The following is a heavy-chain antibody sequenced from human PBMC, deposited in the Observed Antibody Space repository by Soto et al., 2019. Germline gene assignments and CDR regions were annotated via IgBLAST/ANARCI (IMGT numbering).Heavy chain of an antibody. CDR2: IKQDGSEK. D-gene: IGHD3-3*01. V-gene: IGHV3-7*03. CDR1: GFTFSSYW. Sequence: PGGSLRLSCAASGFTFSSYWMSWVRQAPGKGLEWVANIKQDGSEKYYVDSVKGRFTISRENAKNSLYLQMNSLRAEDTAVYYCARDYDFWSGHYYYYGMDVRGQGTTVTVSS. CDR3: ARDYDFWSGHYYYYGMDV. J-gene: IGHJ6*02.